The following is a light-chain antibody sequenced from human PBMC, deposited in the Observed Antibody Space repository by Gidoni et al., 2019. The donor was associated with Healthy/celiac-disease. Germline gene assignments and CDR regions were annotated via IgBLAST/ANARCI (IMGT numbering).Light chain of an antibody. J-gene: IGKJ1*01. Sequence: DIQMTQPPSSLSASVGDRVTITCRASQRISSYLNWYQQKPGKAPKLLIYAASSLQSGVPSRFSGSGSGTDFTLTISSLQPEEFATYYCQQRYSSPRTFGQXTKVEIK. V-gene: IGKV1-39*01. CDR1: QRISSY. CDR2: AAS. CDR3: QQRYSSPRT.